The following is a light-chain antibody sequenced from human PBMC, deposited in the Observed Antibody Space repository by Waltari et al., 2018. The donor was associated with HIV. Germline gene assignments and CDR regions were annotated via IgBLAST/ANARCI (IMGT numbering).Light chain of an antibody. CDR3: QSTDSSDAYV. V-gene: IGLV3-25*03. CDR1: ALSKQY. Sequence: SYELTQSPSVSVSPGQTATITCSGDALSKQYVYWYQQKAGQAPVLVMFKDTGGPSGIPERFSGSAAGTKVTLTISDVQAEDEADYYCQSTDSSDAYVFGSGTTLTV. CDR2: KDT. J-gene: IGLJ1*01.